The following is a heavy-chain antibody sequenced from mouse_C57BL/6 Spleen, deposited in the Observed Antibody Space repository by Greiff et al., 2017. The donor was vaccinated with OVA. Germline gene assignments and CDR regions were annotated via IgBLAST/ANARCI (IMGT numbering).Heavy chain of an antibody. V-gene: IGHV1-52*01. CDR1: GYTFTSYW. Sequence: QVQLQQPGAELVRPGSSVKLSCKASGYTFTSYWMHWVKQRPIQGLEWIGNIDPSDSETHYNQKFKDKATLTVDKSSSTAYMQLSSLTSEDAAVYYCARGGFYYGSSYGEAMDYWGQGTSVTVSS. CDR2: IDPSDSET. CDR3: ARGGFYYGSSYGEAMDY. J-gene: IGHJ4*01. D-gene: IGHD1-1*01.